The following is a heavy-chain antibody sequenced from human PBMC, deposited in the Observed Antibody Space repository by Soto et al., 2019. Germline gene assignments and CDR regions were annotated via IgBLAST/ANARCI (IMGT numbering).Heavy chain of an antibody. V-gene: IGHV1-69*02. J-gene: IGHJ4*02. D-gene: IGHD3-3*02. Sequence: QVQLVQSGAEVKKPGSSVKVSCKASGGTFSSYTISWVRQAPGQGLEWMGRIIPILGIANYAQKFQGRVTITADKPTSTAHMELSSLRSEDTAVYYCARVEHSMTFDYWGQGTLVTVSS. CDR3: ARVEHSMTFDY. CDR1: GGTFSSYT. CDR2: IIPILGIA.